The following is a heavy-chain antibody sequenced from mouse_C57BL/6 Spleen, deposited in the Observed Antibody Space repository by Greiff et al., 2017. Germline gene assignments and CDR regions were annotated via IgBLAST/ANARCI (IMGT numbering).Heavy chain of an antibody. CDR1: GYAFSSSW. CDR2: IYPGDGDT. Sequence: VQRVESGPELVKPGASVKISCKASGYAFSSSWMNWVKQRPGKGLEWIGRIYPGDGDTNYNGKFKGKATLTADKSSSTAYMQLSSLTSEDSAVYFCAKDYDADDWGQGTSVTVSS. J-gene: IGHJ4*01. V-gene: IGHV1-82*01. D-gene: IGHD2-4*01. CDR3: AKDYDADD.